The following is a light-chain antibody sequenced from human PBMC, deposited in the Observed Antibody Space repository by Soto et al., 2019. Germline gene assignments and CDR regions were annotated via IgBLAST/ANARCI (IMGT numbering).Light chain of an antibody. CDR3: QQYGSSPQT. CDR2: GAS. CDR1: QSVRSNC. Sequence: EIVLTQSPGTLSMSPGESATLSCRASQSVRSNCLAWYQQKPGQAPRLLIYGASNRATGIPDRFRGSGSGTDFTLTISRLEPEDFAVYYCQQYGSSPQTFGQGTRLDIE. V-gene: IGKV3-20*01. J-gene: IGKJ5*01.